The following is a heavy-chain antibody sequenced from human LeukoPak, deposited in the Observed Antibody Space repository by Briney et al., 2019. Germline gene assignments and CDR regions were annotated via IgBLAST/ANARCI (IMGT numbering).Heavy chain of an antibody. CDR1: GYSFTSYW. CDR2: IYPGDSDT. V-gene: IGHV5-51*01. J-gene: IGHJ4*02. Sequence: GESLKISCKGSGYSFTSYWIGWVRQMPGKGLEWMGIIYPGDSDTRYSPSFQGQVTISADKSISTAYLQWSSLKASDTAMYYCARLIVERDYSNYLDYWGQGTLVTVSS. CDR3: ARLIVERDYSNYLDY. D-gene: IGHD4-11*01.